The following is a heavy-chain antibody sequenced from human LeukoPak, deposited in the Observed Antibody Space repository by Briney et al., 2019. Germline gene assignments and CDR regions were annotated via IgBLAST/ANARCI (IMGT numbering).Heavy chain of an antibody. CDR2: ISGSGGDI. Sequence: GGSLRLSCAASGLSFSSFEMTWVRQAPGKGLEWVSYISGSGGDIFYADSVKGRFTISRDNAKNSLYLQMNSLRAEDTAVYYCARWGHSDYGSFPTKFDYWGQGTLVTVSS. CDR3: ARWGHSDYGSFPTKFDY. D-gene: IGHD5-12*01. J-gene: IGHJ4*02. V-gene: IGHV3-48*03. CDR1: GLSFSSFE.